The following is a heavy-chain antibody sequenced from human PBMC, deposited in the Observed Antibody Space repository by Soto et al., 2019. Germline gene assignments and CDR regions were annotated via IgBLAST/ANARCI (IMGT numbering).Heavy chain of an antibody. CDR3: ARVHKEELVTVPAAHYDH. CDR1: GGSLSSFY. V-gene: IGHV4-59*01. D-gene: IGHD2-2*01. CDR2: IYHSGTT. J-gene: IGHJ4*01. Sequence: QVRLQESGPGLVKSSETLSLTCTVSGGSLSSFYWGWIRRPPGKGLEWIGYIYHSGTTRYNSSLKSRVTMSVDSSKNEFSLTLTSVTAADTATDYCARVHKEELVTVPAAHYDHWGHGTLVTVAS.